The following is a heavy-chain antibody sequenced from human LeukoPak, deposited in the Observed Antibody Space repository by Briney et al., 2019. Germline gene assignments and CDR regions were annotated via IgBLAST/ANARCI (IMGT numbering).Heavy chain of an antibody. Sequence: ASVKVSCKASGYTFGISWVRQAPGRGLEWMGWISGYNGNTNYAQKLQGRVTMTTDTSTSTAYMELRSLRSDDTAVYYCARDSRDYYYYYMDVWGKGTTVTVSS. J-gene: IGHJ6*03. V-gene: IGHV1-18*01. CDR2: ISGYNGNT. CDR1: GYTFG. CDR3: ARDSRDYYYYYMDV.